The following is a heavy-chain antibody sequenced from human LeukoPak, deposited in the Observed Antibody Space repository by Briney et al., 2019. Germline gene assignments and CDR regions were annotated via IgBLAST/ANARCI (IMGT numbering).Heavy chain of an antibody. CDR2: ISSSSSYI. CDR1: GFTFSSYS. D-gene: IGHD1-1*01. CDR3: ARVAGKGTTGTTVDY. Sequence: GGSLRLSCAASGFTFSSYSMNWVRQAPGKGLEWVSSISSSSSYIYYADSVKGRFTISRDNAKNSLYLQMNSLRAEDTAVYYGARVAGKGTTGTTVDYWGQGTLVTVSS. V-gene: IGHV3-21*01. J-gene: IGHJ4*02.